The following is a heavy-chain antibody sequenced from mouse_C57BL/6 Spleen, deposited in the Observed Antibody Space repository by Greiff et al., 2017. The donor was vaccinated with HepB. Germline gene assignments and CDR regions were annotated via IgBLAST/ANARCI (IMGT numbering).Heavy chain of an antibody. V-gene: IGHV5-4*01. J-gene: IGHJ2*01. CDR1: GFTFSSYA. Sequence: DVHLVESGGGLVKPGGSLKLSCAASGFTFSSYAMSWVRQTPEKRLEWVATISDGGSYTYYPDNVKGRFTISRDNAKNNLYLQMSHLKSEDTAMYYCARDYDSGYFDYWGQGTTLTVSS. CDR3: ARDYDSGYFDY. CDR2: ISDGGSYT. D-gene: IGHD2-4*01.